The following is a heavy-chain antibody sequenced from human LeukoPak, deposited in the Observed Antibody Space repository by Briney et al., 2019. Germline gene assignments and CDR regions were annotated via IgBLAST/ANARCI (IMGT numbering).Heavy chain of an antibody. CDR2: INPNSGGT. CDR1: GYTFTGYF. Sequence: ASVKVSCKASGYTFTGYFMHWVRQAPGQGLEWMGWINPNSGGTNYAQKFQGRVTMTRDTSISTAYMELSRLRSDDTAVFYCARNLIAVNWFDPWGQGTLVTVSS. J-gene: IGHJ5*02. V-gene: IGHV1-2*02. D-gene: IGHD6-19*01. CDR3: ARNLIAVNWFDP.